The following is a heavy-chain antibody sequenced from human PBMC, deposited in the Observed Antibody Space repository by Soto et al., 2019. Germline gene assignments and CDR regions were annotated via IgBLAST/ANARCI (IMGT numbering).Heavy chain of an antibody. J-gene: IGHJ4*02. CDR3: ARGDRSPNY. V-gene: IGHV1-18*01. CDR1: GYTFTTYG. CDR2: ISGYNGDT. D-gene: IGHD3-22*01. Sequence: ASVKVSCKASGYTFTTYGISWVRQAPGQGLEWMGYISGYNGDTKYAQKFQGRVTMTTDTSTTTAYMELRSLRSDDTAVYYCARGDRSPNYWGQGTTVTVSS.